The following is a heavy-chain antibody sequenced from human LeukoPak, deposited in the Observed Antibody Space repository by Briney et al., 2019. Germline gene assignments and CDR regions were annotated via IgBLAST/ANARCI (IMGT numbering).Heavy chain of an antibody. D-gene: IGHD3-22*01. Sequence: SETLSLTCTVSGGSINSHYWSWIRQPPGKGPEWIGYIYYNGGTHYNPSLKSRVTISVDSSKNQFSLKLTSVTAADTAVYYCARAFYYDSSRFYRYFDFWGRGNLVTVSS. V-gene: IGHV4-59*11. CDR2: IYYNGGT. CDR1: GGSINSHY. CDR3: ARAFYYDSSRFYRYFDF. J-gene: IGHJ4*02.